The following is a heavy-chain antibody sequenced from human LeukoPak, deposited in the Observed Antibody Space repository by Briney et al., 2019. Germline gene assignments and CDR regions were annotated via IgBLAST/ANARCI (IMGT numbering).Heavy chain of an antibody. CDR1: GFTFTAYA. CDR2: ISSSGADI. J-gene: IGHJ4*02. V-gene: IGHV3-23*01. CDR3: GKGDNNYYYDY. Sequence: GGSLRLSCAASGFTFTAYAMNWVRQAPGKGLEWVSVISSSGADIFYADSVKGRFTISRDNSKNTLYLQMSSLRVEDTAVYYCGKGDNNYYYDYWGQGTLVTVSS. D-gene: IGHD5-24*01.